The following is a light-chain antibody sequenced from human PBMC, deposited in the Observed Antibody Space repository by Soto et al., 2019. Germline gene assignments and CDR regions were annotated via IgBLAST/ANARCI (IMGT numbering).Light chain of an antibody. Sequence: EIVMAPSPATLAVSPGERASLSCRASQSVSSNLAWYQQTPGQTPRLLIYATSTRATGIPARFSGSGSATEFTFTISSLQSEDFAVYYCQHYNSWPLTFGGGTKVDIK. CDR3: QHYNSWPLT. V-gene: IGKV3-15*01. CDR2: ATS. J-gene: IGKJ4*01. CDR1: QSVSSN.